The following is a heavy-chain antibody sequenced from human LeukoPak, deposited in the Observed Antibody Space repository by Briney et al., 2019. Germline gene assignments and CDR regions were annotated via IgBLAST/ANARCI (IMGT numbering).Heavy chain of an antibody. J-gene: IGHJ4*02. V-gene: IGHV3-48*03. CDR3: AKGFYHGSGSYYTPTDY. CDR2: ISSSGSTI. Sequence: GGSLRLSCAASGFTFSSYEMNWVRQAPGKGLEWVSYISSSGSTIYYADSVKGRFTISRDNSRNTLYLQMNSLRVEDTATYYCAKGFYHGSGSYYTPTDYWGQGTLVTVSS. CDR1: GFTFSSYE. D-gene: IGHD3-10*01.